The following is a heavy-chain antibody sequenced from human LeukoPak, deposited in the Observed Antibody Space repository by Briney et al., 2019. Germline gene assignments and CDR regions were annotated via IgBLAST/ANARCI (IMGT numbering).Heavy chain of an antibody. V-gene: IGHV3-23*01. CDR1: GFPFRSYG. Sequence: GGSLRLSCAASGFPFRSYGLHWVRQAPGKGLAWMSGISGSGGSTYYADSVKGRFTISRDNSKNTLYLQVNSLRVENTAVYYFANDDYYDISGQLGAFDIWGQKGIVTVS. D-gene: IGHD3-22*01. J-gene: IGHJ3*02. CDR2: ISGSGGST. CDR3: ANDDYYDISGQLGAFDI.